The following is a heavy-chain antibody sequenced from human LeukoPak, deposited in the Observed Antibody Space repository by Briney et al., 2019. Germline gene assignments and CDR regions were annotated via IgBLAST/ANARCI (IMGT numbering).Heavy chain of an antibody. CDR1: GFTFSSYA. D-gene: IGHD6-13*01. V-gene: IGHV3-23*01. Sequence: GGSLRLSCAASGFTFSSYAMSWVRQAPGKGLEWVSAISGSGGSTYYADSVKGRFTISRDNSKNTLYLQMNSLRAEDTAVYYCAKVQQLVGYYYYGMDVWGQGNTVTVSS. J-gene: IGHJ6*02. CDR2: ISGSGGST. CDR3: AKVQQLVGYYYYGMDV.